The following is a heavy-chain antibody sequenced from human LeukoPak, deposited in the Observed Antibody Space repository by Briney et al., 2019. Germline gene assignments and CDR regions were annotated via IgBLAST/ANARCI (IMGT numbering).Heavy chain of an antibody. V-gene: IGHV4-39*01. J-gene: IGHJ5*02. CDR1: GGSISSSSYY. D-gene: IGHD3-22*01. Sequence: SETLSLTCTVSGGSISSSSYYWGWIRQPPGKGLEWIGSIYYSGSTYYNPSLKSRVTISVDTSKNQFSLKLSSVTAADTAVYYCARHRPTYYYDGNWFDPWGQGTLVTVSS. CDR2: IYYSGST. CDR3: ARHRPTYYYDGNWFDP.